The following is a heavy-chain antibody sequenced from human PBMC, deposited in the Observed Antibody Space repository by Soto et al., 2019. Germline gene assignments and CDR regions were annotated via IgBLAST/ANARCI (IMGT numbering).Heavy chain of an antibody. J-gene: IGHJ3*02. CDR2: IYYSGST. CDR1: GGSISSEDFY. Sequence: SETLSLTCTVSGGSISSEDFYWSWIRQPPGKGLEWIGYIYYSGSTYYNPSLKSRMTMSVDKSKNQFSLKLSSVTAADTAVYYCAKGLLAIVGTTLPRDAFNIWGQGTMVTVSS. V-gene: IGHV4-30-4*01. D-gene: IGHD1-26*01. CDR3: AKGLLAIVGTTLPRDAFNI.